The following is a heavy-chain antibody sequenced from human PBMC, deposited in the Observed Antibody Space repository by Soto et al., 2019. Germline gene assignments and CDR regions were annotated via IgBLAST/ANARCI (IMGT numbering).Heavy chain of an antibody. CDR2: TYYRSKWYN. CDR1: GDSVSSNSAA. CDR3: ARDHRGIWGSYRYTQSNWFDP. D-gene: IGHD3-16*02. J-gene: IGHJ5*02. Sequence: SQTLSLTCAISGDSVSSNSAAWNWIRQSPSRGLEWLGRTYYRSKWYNDYAVSVKSRITINLDTSKNQFSLQLNSVTPEDTAVYYCARDHRGIWGSYRYTQSNWFDPWGQGTLVTVSS. V-gene: IGHV6-1*01.